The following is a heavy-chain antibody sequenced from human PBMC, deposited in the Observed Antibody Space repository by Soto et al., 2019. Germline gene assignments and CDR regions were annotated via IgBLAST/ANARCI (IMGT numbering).Heavy chain of an antibody. CDR3: ARLYNSVSGVFDY. CDR2: IYYSGTT. CDR1: GGSISYYY. V-gene: IGHV4-59*01. J-gene: IGHJ4*02. Sequence: SETLSLTCTVSGGSISYYYWSWIRQAPGKSLEWIGYIYYSGTTNYNPSLGSRVAMSVDTAKNQLSLNVTSVTAADTAIYYCARLYNSVSGVFDYWGQGTLVTVSS. D-gene: IGHD1-1*01.